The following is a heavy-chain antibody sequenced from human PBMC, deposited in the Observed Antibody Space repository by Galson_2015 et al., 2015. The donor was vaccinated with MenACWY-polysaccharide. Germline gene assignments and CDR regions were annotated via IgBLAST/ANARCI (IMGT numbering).Heavy chain of an antibody. CDR3: ARGHYGMDV. CDR2: IKKDGSEK. Sequence: SLRLSCAASGFTFSNYWMSWLRQAPGKGLEWVANIKKDGSEKYYVDSVKGRFTISRDNSKNSLYLQMHSLRAEDTAVYSCARGHYGMDVWGQGTTVTVSS. V-gene: IGHV3-7*01. CDR1: GFTFSNYW. J-gene: IGHJ6*02.